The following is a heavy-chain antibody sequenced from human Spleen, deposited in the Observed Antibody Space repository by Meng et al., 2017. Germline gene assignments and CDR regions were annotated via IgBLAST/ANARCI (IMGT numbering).Heavy chain of an antibody. D-gene: IGHD5-18*01. CDR3: AGGGDTAMVYIDY. Sequence: GSLRLSCTVSGGSISSSSYYWGWIRQPPGKGLEWIGSIYYSGSTYYNPSLESRVTISVDTSTNQFSLKLSSVTAADTAVYYCAGGGDTAMVYIDYWGQGTLVTVSS. CDR2: IYYSGST. J-gene: IGHJ4*02. CDR1: GGSISSSSYY. V-gene: IGHV4-39*07.